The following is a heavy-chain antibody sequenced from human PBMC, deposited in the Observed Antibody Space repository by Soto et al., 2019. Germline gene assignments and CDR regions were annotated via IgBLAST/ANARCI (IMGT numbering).Heavy chain of an antibody. D-gene: IGHD2-2*01. CDR2: ISAYNGNT. Sequence: GASVKVSCNASGYTFTSYGISWVRQAPGQGLDWMGWISAYNGNTKYAQKFQGRVTITADKSTSTAYMELSSLRSEDTAVYYCAREFPGYCSSTSCYQFDPWGQGTLVTVSS. J-gene: IGHJ5*02. V-gene: IGHV1-18*01. CDR3: AREFPGYCSSTSCYQFDP. CDR1: GYTFTSYG.